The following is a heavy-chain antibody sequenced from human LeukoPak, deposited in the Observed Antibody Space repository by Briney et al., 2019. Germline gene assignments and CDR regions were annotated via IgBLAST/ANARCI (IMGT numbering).Heavy chain of an antibody. CDR2: ISWDGGST. CDR3: ARLSDYVDY. Sequence: SGGSLRLSCAASGFTFDDYAMHWVRQAPGKGLEWVSLISWDGGSTYSADSVKGRFTISRDNSKNTLFLQMNSLRAEDTAVYYCARLSDYVDYWGQGTLVTVSS. J-gene: IGHJ4*02. V-gene: IGHV3-43D*03. D-gene: IGHD5/OR15-5a*01. CDR1: GFTFDDYA.